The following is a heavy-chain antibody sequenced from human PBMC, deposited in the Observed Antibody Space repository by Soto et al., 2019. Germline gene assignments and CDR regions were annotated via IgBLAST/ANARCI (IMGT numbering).Heavy chain of an antibody. Sequence: QEQLVQSGAEVKKPGSSVKVSCKASGGLFSSYPISWVRQVPGQGLAWLGGIIPVFQTAYYTQRFQGRVTSTADETTNTAYMELSSLRSEDTAIYYCARGGSGYTWFNEFWGQGTLVTVSS. J-gene: IGHJ4*02. D-gene: IGHD3-22*01. CDR3: ARGGSGYTWFNEF. V-gene: IGHV1-69*01. CDR2: IIPVFQTA. CDR1: GGLFSSYP.